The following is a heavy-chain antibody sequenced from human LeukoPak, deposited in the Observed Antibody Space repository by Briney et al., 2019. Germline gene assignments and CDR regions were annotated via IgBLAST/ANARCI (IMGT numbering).Heavy chain of an antibody. Sequence: PGGSLRLSCAASGFTFISYGMNWVRQAPGKGLEWVSYISSSGSTIYYADSVKGRFTISRDNAKNSLYLQMNSLRAEDTAVYYCARDGDYDSSGYDYWGQGTLVTVSS. D-gene: IGHD3-22*01. J-gene: IGHJ4*02. CDR1: GFTFISYG. CDR2: ISSSGSTI. V-gene: IGHV3-48*03. CDR3: ARDGDYDSSGYDY.